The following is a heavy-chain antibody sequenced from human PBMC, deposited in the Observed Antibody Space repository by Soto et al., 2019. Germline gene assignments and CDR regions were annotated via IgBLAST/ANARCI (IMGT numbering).Heavy chain of an antibody. CDR2: IYYSGST. J-gene: IGHJ4*02. CDR1: GGSISSGDYY. Sequence: QVQLQESGPGLVKPSQTLSLTCTVSGGSISSGDYYWSWIRQPPGKGLEWIGYIYYSGSTYYNTSLKGRVNISVDTSKNQCSLKLSSVTAADTAVYYGARGGDVWSGYHKFDYWGQGTLVTVSS. D-gene: IGHD3-3*01. CDR3: ARGGDVWSGYHKFDY. V-gene: IGHV4-30-4*01.